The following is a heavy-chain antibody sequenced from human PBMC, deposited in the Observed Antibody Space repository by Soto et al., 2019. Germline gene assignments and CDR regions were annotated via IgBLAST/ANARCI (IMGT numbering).Heavy chain of an antibody. CDR2: IYHSGST. V-gene: IGHV4-4*02. J-gene: IGHJ2*01. Sequence: QVQLQESGPGLVKPSGTLSLTCAVSSGSISSSNWWSWVRQPPGKGREWIGEIYHSGSTNYNPSLKSRVTISVDKSKNQFSLKLSSVTAADTAVYYCASSGGDYSDWYFDLWGRGTLVTVSS. CDR3: ASSGGDYSDWYFDL. D-gene: IGHD4-17*01. CDR1: SGSISSSNW.